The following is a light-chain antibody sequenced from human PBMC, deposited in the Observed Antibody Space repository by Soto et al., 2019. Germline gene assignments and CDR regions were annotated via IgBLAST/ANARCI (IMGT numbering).Light chain of an antibody. CDR3: AAWDDSLSGVV. V-gene: IGLV1-47*01. CDR1: SSNIGGNY. Sequence: QSVLTQPPSASGTPGQRVTISCSGSSSNIGGNYVYWYQQVPGTAPKLLIYRNNERPSGVPDRFSGSKSGTSASLAIIGLRSEDEAEYYCAAWDDSLSGVVIGGGTQLTVL. CDR2: RNN. J-gene: IGLJ3*02.